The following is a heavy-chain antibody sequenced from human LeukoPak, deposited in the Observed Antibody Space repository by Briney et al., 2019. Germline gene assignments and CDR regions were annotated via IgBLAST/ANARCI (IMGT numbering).Heavy chain of an antibody. CDR3: ARDRSYYDSSGFYKYAFDI. D-gene: IGHD3-22*01. J-gene: IGHJ3*02. Sequence: SETLSLTCTVSGGSVSSGGYFWSWIRQPPGKGLDWIGHIYYSGSTNYNPSLKSRVTMSVDTSKNQFSLKLSSVTAADTAVYYCARDRSYYDSSGFYKYAFDIWGQGTVVTVSS. CDR1: GGSVSSGGYF. CDR2: IYYSGST. V-gene: IGHV4-61*08.